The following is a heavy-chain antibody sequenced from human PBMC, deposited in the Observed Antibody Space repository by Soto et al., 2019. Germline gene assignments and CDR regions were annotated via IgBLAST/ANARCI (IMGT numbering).Heavy chain of an antibody. D-gene: IGHD3-9*01. CDR2: IWDDGSNK. CDR1: GFTFSSYG. Sequence: QVQLVESGGGVVQPGRSLRLSCAASGFTFSSYGMHWVRQAPGKGLEWVAVIWDDGSNKYYADSVKGRFTISRDNSKSTRYLQMTRLRAEDTAVYYCARSGYDILTGASEVDYWGQGTLVTVSS. CDR3: ARSGYDILTGASEVDY. J-gene: IGHJ4*02. V-gene: IGHV3-33*01.